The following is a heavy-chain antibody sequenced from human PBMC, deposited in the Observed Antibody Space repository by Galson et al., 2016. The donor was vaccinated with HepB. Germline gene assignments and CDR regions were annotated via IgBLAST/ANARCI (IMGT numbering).Heavy chain of an antibody. J-gene: IGHJ4*02. CDR2: SSGRDDRT. V-gene: IGHV3-23*01. Sequence: SLRLSCAASGFTFSSYGMSWVRQAPGKGLEWVSASSGRDDRTYYADSVKGRFTISRDNSKNTLYLRMNNLRDEDTAVYYCAKETPPGRGWYTVEFWGQGTLVTVSS. CDR3: AKETPPGRGWYTVEF. D-gene: IGHD6-19*01. CDR1: GFTFSSYG.